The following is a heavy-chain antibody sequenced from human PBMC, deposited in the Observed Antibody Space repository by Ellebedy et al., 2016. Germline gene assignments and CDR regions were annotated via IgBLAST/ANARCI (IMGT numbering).Heavy chain of an antibody. CDR3: ARDPTTSSKWNYGPFDP. J-gene: IGHJ5*02. CDR2: IYSSGTS. Sequence: SGTLSLTXTVSGGFIRSHYWSWIRQPAGQGLEWIGRIYSSGTSDYNPSLQSRVTMSVDTSKNQFSLKLTSVTAADTAVYYCARDPTTSSKWNYGPFDPWGQGILVTVSS. V-gene: IGHV4-4*07. CDR1: GGFIRSHY. D-gene: IGHD1-7*01.